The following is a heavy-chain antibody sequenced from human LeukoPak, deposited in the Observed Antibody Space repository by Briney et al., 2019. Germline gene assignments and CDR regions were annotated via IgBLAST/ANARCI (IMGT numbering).Heavy chain of an antibody. Sequence: GGSLRLSCAVSGFTFSTYAMSWVRQAPGKGLEWVAVVSGTGGRTYYADSVKGRFTISRDNSKNTLYLQMDSLRAEDTALYYCVKASSSSPQYNWFDAWGQGTLVTVSS. CDR3: VKASSSSPQYNWFDA. V-gene: IGHV3-23*01. CDR1: GFTFSTYA. D-gene: IGHD6-6*01. CDR2: VSGTGGRT. J-gene: IGHJ5*02.